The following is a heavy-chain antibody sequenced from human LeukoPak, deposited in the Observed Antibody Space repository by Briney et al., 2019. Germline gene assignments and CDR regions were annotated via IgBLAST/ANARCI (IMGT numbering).Heavy chain of an antibody. CDR3: ARGGGYCSGGSCHYDY. V-gene: IGHV4-39*01. CDR2: IYYSGRT. CDR1: GGSISSSSYY. Sequence: PSETLSLTCSVSGGSISSSSYYWGWIRQPPGKGLDWIGNIYYSGRTYYSPSLKSRATMSIDTSKNQFSLKLSSVTAADTAVFYCARGGGYCSGGSCHYDYWGQGLLVTVSS. J-gene: IGHJ4*02. D-gene: IGHD2-15*01.